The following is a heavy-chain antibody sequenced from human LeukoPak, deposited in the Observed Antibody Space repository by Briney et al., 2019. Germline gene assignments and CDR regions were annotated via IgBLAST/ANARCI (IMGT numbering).Heavy chain of an antibody. D-gene: IGHD6-19*01. Sequence: GASVKVSCKASGGTFISYAISWVRQAPGQGLEWMGGIIPIFGTANYAQKFQGRVTITADKSTSTAYMELSSLRSEDTAVYYSARALGGRSSGWYAFDYWGQGTLVTVSS. CDR3: ARALGGRSSGWYAFDY. CDR1: GGTFISYA. V-gene: IGHV1-69*06. CDR2: IIPIFGTA. J-gene: IGHJ4*02.